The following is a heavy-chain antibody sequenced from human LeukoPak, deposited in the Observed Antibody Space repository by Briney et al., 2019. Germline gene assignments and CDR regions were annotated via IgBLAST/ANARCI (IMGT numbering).Heavy chain of an antibody. J-gene: IGHJ3*02. CDR3: ARWGISAAHDALDI. CDR2: IWSDGSKT. D-gene: IGHD6-13*01. V-gene: IGHV3-33*01. CDR1: GFTFSYYG. Sequence: PGGSLRLSCAASGFTFSYYGMHWVRQAPGKGLEWVALIWSDGSKTYYADSVTGRFTISRDNSKNTLDLQMNSLRAEDTAVYFCARWGISAAHDALDIWGQGTMVTVSS.